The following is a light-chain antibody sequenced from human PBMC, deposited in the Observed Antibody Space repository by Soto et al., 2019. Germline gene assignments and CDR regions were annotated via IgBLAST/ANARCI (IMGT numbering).Light chain of an antibody. CDR2: GAS. CDR3: QQYGSSPPT. CDR1: QSVSSSY. J-gene: IGKJ1*01. V-gene: IGKV3-20*01. Sequence: EIVLTQSPGTLTLSPGVRAALSCRASQSVSSSYLAWYHQKPGQAPRLLIYGASSRATGIPDRFSGSGSGTDFTLTISRLEPEDFAVYYFQQYGSSPPTFGQGTKVDIK.